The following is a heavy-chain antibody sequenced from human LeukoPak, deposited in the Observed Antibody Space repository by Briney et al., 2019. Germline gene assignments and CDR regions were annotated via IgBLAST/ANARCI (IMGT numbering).Heavy chain of an antibody. CDR2: IYSGGST. J-gene: IGHJ4*02. Sequence: PGGSLRLSCAASGFTVSSNYMSWVRQAPGKGLEWVSVIYSGGSTYYADSVKGRFTISRDNSKNTLYLQMNSLRDEDTAVYYCATYDTSTGSTDYWGQGTLVTVSS. CDR1: GFTVSSNY. CDR3: ATYDTSTGSTDY. D-gene: IGHD3-9*01. V-gene: IGHV3-53*01.